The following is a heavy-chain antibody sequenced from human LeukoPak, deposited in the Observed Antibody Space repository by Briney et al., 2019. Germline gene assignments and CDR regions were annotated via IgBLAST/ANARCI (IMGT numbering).Heavy chain of an antibody. CDR1: GGSISSSSYY. CDR3: ARVLRTTVVTGVFDY. V-gene: IGHV4-39*07. D-gene: IGHD4-23*01. Sequence: SETLSLTCTVSGGSISSSSYYWGWIRQPPGKGLEWIGSIYYSGSTYYNPSLKSRVTISVDTSKNQFSLKLSSVTAADTAVYYCARVLRTTVVTGVFDYWGQGTLVTVSS. CDR2: IYYSGST. J-gene: IGHJ4*02.